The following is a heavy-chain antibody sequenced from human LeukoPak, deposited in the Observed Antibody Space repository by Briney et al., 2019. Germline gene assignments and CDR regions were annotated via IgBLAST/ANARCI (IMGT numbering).Heavy chain of an antibody. CDR2: ISSSGSTI. J-gene: IGHJ4*02. V-gene: IGHV3-48*03. CDR1: GFMFSSYE. D-gene: IGHD6-6*01. CDR3: ARGGAARPDF. Sequence: PGGSLRLSCAASGFMFSSYEMNWVRQAPGKGLEWVSYISSSGSTIYYADSVKGRFTISRDNAKNSLYLQMNSLRVEDTAIYYCARGGAARPDFWGQGTLVTVSS.